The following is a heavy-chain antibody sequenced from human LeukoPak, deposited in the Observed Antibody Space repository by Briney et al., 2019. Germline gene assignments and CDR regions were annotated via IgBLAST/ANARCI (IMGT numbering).Heavy chain of an antibody. CDR2: IYASGRT. D-gene: IGHD3-10*01. CDR3: ARTDYYGSGSYDY. Sequence: PSETLSLTCTVSGGPFNYNYWSWIRQPAGKGLEWIGHIYASGRTTYNPSLASRVTMSVDTSKNQFSLKLNSVTAADTAVYYCARTDYYGSGSYDYWGQGTLVTVSS. V-gene: IGHV4-4*07. J-gene: IGHJ4*02. CDR1: GGPFNYNY.